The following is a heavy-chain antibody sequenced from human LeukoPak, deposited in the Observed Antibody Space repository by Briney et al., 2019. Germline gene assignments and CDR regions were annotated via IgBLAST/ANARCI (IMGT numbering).Heavy chain of an antibody. CDR1: GFPFSTYT. Sequence: GGSLRLSCAASGFPFSTYTMNWVRQAPGKGLEWVSSISSSSSYIYYADSVKGRFTISRDNAKNSLYLQMNSLRAEDTAVYYCARDRRAAAGTRWFDPWGQGTLVTVSS. CDR3: ARDRRAAAGTRWFDP. CDR2: ISSSSSYI. V-gene: IGHV3-21*01. D-gene: IGHD6-13*01. J-gene: IGHJ5*02.